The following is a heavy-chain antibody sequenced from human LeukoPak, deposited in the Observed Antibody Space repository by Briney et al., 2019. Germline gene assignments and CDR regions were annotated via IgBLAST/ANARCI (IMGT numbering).Heavy chain of an antibody. D-gene: IGHD3-9*01. Sequence: PGGSLRLSCTASGFTFGDYAMSWVRQAPGKGLEWVGFIRSKAYGGTTEYAASVKGRFTISRDDSKSIAYLQMHSLKTEDTAVYYCTRGGFPTGYLYNWFDPWGQGTLVTVSS. CDR2: IRSKAYGGTT. CDR1: GFTFGDYA. V-gene: IGHV3-49*04. CDR3: TRGGFPTGYLYNWFDP. J-gene: IGHJ5*02.